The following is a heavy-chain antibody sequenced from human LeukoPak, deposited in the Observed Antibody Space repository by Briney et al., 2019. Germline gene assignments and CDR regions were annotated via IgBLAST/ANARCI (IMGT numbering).Heavy chain of an antibody. V-gene: IGHV5-51*01. CDR1: GYSFSSYW. CDR3: ARRTPYTSQGDWFDP. D-gene: IGHD2-15*01. CDR2: IYPGDSDT. Sequence: GESLRISCKGSGYSFSSYWIAWVRQMPGKGLQWMGIIYPGDSDTKYSPSFRGQVTISADTSINTAYLQWSSLKASDTAIYYCARRTPYTSQGDWFDPWGQRTLVTVSS. J-gene: IGHJ5*02.